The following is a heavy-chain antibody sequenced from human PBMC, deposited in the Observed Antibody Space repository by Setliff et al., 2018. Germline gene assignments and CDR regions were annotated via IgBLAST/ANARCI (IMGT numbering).Heavy chain of an antibody. CDR3: ARYYDSSGLDY. CDR2: IYHSGST. J-gene: IGHJ4*02. D-gene: IGHD3-22*01. V-gene: IGHV4-30-2*01. CDR1: GGSISSGGYS. Sequence: SETLSLTCAVSGGSISSGGYSWSWVRQPPGKGLEWIGYIYHSGSTYYNPSLKSRVTISVDRSKNQFSLKLSSVTAADTAVYYCARYYDSSGLDYWGQGTLVTVSS.